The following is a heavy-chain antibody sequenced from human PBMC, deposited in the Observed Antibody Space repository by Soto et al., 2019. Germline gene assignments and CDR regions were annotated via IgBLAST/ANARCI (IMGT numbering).Heavy chain of an antibody. D-gene: IGHD3-22*01. Sequence: PGGSLRLSCAASGFTFSSYAMNWVRQAPGKGLEWVSSISSSSTYIYYADSVKGRFTISRDNAKNSLYLQMNSLRAEDTALYYCARPLHYYDGSGYSAYWGQGTLVTVS. CDR3: ARPLHYYDGSGYSAY. CDR2: ISSSSTYI. J-gene: IGHJ4*02. V-gene: IGHV3-21*01. CDR1: GFTFSSYA.